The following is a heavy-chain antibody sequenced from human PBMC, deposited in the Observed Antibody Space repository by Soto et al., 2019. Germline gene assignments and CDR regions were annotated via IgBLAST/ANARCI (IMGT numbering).Heavy chain of an antibody. CDR3: ASCGYYGLGSLGSYYFYMGV. V-gene: IGHV4-34*01. J-gene: IGHJ6*03. CDR2: INHSGST. CDR1: GGSFSGYY. Sequence: SETLSLTCAVYGGSFSGYYWSWIRQPPGKGLEWIGEINHSGSTNYNPSLKSRVTISVDTSKNQFSLKLSSVTAADTAVYYCASCGYYGLGSLGSYYFYMGVWGKATTVTVSS. D-gene: IGHD3-10*01.